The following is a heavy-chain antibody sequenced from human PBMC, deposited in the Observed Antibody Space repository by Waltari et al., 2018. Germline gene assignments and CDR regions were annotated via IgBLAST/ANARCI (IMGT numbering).Heavy chain of an antibody. Sequence: QMQLVQSGPEVKKPGTSVKVSCKASGFTFTSSAIQWLRPARGQRLEWIGWIVVGSGNTNYAQKFQERVTITRDMSTSTAYMELGSLRSEDTAVYYCAAPSGPKKNYYYYGMDVWGQGTTVTVSS. CDR3: AAPSGPKKNYYYYGMDV. CDR2: IVVGSGNT. V-gene: IGHV1-58*02. CDR1: GFTFTSSA. D-gene: IGHD7-27*01. J-gene: IGHJ6*02.